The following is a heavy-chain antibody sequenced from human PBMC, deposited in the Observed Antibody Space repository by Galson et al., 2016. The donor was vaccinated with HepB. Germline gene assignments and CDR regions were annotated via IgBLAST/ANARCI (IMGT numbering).Heavy chain of an antibody. Sequence: SVKVSCKASGYTFTNSYMHWVRQAPGHGLEWMGIINPSGGSTTYAQKFQGRVTMTRDTSTSTVYMELSSLRSEDTAVYYCARASGGGSSWSFDYWGQGTLVTVSS. CDR2: INPSGGST. J-gene: IGHJ4*02. CDR1: GYTFTNSY. CDR3: ARASGGGSSWSFDY. V-gene: IGHV1-46*01. D-gene: IGHD6-13*01.